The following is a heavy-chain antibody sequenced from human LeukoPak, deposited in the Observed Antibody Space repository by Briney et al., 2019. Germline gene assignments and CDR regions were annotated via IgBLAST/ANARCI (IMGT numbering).Heavy chain of an antibody. J-gene: IGHJ4*02. Sequence: SETLSLTCTVSGGSISSGSYYWSWIRQPAGKGLEWIGRIYTSGSTYYNPSLKSRVTVSVDTSKTQFSLKLNSVTAADTAVYYCARGFASKGDFDYWGQGTLVTVSS. CDR1: GGSISSGSYY. CDR3: ARGFASKGDFDY. CDR2: IYTSGST. D-gene: IGHD4-11*01. V-gene: IGHV4-61*02.